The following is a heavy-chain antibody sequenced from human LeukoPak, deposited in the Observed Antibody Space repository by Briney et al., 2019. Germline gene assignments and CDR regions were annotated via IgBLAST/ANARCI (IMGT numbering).Heavy chain of an antibody. Sequence: GGSLRLSCAASGFTFSSYWMHWVRQAPGKGLVWVSRINSDGSSTSYADSVKGRFTISRDNAKNTLYLQMNSLRAEDTAVYYCAKEEGLVEMATTLAYWGQGTLVTVSS. CDR3: AKEEGLVEMATTLAY. J-gene: IGHJ4*02. CDR1: GFTFSSYW. D-gene: IGHD5-24*01. CDR2: INSDGSST. V-gene: IGHV3-74*01.